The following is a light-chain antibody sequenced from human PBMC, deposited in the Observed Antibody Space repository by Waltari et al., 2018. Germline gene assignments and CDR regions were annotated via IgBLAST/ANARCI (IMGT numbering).Light chain of an antibody. V-gene: IGLV2-11*01. CDR3: CSYAGTYTWL. J-gene: IGLJ3*02. CDR1: SSDVGGSNY. CDR2: DVS. Sequence: QSALTQPRSVSGSPGQSVTISCTGTSSDVGGSNYVSWYQQLPGKAPTVVIYDVSRRPSGVPDRFTGCRSGNTATLTISGLQAEDEADYHCCSYAGTYTWLFGGGTKLTVL.